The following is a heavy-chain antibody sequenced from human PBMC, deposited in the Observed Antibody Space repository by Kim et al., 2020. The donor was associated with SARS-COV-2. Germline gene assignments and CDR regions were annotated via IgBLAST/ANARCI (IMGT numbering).Heavy chain of an antibody. D-gene: IGHD3-22*01. Sequence: SETLSLTCTVSGDSISSGYYYWGWIRQPPGKGLEWIGSIHYTGTTYYNPSLKSRVTISVDTSKNQFPLKLSSVTAADTAVYYCARHLRGTYYDSSSWTPSFDYWGQGILVTVSS. CDR2: IHYTGTT. CDR3: ARHLRGTYYDSSSWTPSFDY. V-gene: IGHV4-39*01. J-gene: IGHJ4*02. CDR1: GDSISSGYYY.